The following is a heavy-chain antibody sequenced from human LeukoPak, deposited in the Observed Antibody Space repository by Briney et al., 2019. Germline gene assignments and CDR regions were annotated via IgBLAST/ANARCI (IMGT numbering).Heavy chain of an antibody. D-gene: IGHD3-3*01. Sequence: PSETLSLTCTVSGGSISSGSYYWSWIRQSAGKGLEWIGRIHISGSTNYNPSLKSRVTISVDTSKNQFSLKLSSVTAADTAVYYCARDQEVRYDFWSGYYKTDYYYYMDVWGKGTTVTVSS. CDR2: IHISGST. CDR1: GGSISSGSYY. CDR3: ARDQEVRYDFWSGYYKTDYYYYMDV. J-gene: IGHJ6*03. V-gene: IGHV4-61*02.